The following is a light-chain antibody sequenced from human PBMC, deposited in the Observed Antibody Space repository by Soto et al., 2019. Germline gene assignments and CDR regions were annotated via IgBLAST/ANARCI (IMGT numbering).Light chain of an antibody. CDR1: QSVSSSF. CDR2: GAS. V-gene: IGKV3-20*01. Sequence: ERVLTQYPGTLSLSPGERATLSCRASQSVSSSFLAWYQLKPGQAPRLLIYGASSRATGIPDRFSGSGSGTDFTLTISRLEPEDFAVYYCQQYDSSPWTFGQGNKVEIK. CDR3: QQYDSSPWT. J-gene: IGKJ1*01.